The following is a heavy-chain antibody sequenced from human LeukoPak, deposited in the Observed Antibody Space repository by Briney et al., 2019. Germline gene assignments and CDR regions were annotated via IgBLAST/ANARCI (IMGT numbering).Heavy chain of an antibody. D-gene: IGHD3-3*01. V-gene: IGHV4-4*02. Sequence: SGTLSLTCAVSGGSISSSNWWSWVRQPPGKGLEWIGEIYHSGSTNYNPSLKSRVTISVDKSKNQFSLKLSSVTAADTAVYYCARHEGSVLFAFDYWGQGTLVTVSS. CDR1: GGSISSSNW. CDR3: ARHEGSVLFAFDY. J-gene: IGHJ4*02. CDR2: IYHSGST.